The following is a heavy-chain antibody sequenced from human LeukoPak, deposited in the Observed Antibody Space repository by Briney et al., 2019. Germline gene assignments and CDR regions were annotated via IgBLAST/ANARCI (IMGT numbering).Heavy chain of an antibody. J-gene: IGHJ4*02. Sequence: GGSLRLSCAASGFTFSSYAMAWVRQSPGKGLEWVSCITGDGEYTYHTDSVKGRFTISRDNSKNTLYVQMHSLRAEDTAVYYCAKGTLGSCSGGSCYPLDYWGQGTLVTVSS. D-gene: IGHD2-15*01. CDR3: AKGTLGSCSGGSCYPLDY. CDR2: ITGDGEYT. V-gene: IGHV3-23*01. CDR1: GFTFSSYA.